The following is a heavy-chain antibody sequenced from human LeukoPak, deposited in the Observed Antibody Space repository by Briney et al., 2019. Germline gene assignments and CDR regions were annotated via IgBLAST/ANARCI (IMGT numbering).Heavy chain of an antibody. CDR1: GFTFSSYG. CDR2: IWYDGSNK. V-gene: IGHV3-33*01. D-gene: IGHD4-11*01. CDR3: ARERSDYSNPDAFDI. J-gene: IGHJ3*02. Sequence: GGSLRLSCAASGFTFSSYGMHWVRQAPGKGLEWVAVIWYDGSNKYYADSVKGRFTISRDNSKNTLYLQMNSLRAEDTAVYYCARERSDYSNPDAFDIWGQGTMVTVSS.